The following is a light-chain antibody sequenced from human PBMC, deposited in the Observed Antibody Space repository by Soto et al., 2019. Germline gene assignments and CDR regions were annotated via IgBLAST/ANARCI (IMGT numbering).Light chain of an antibody. CDR1: QSVSSS. V-gene: IGKV3-15*01. J-gene: IGKJ3*01. Sequence: EIVMTQSPGTLSVSPGERATLSCRASQSVSSSLAWYQQKPGQAPRLLIYGASTRATGVPARFSGSGSGTEFTLTISSLRSEDFAVYYCQQYNNWPPFTFXPGTKVDIK. CDR2: GAS. CDR3: QQYNNWPPFT.